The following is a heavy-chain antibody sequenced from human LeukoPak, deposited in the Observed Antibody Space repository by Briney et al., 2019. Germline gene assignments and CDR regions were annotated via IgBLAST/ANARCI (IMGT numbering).Heavy chain of an antibody. J-gene: IGHJ4*02. V-gene: IGHV1-18*01. CDR3: AREFGLYYDSSGYYYDY. CDR2: ISAYNGNT. Sequence: ASVKVSCKASGYTFTSYGISWVRQAPGQGLEWMGWISAYNGNTNYAQKLQGRVTMTTDTSTSTAYMELRSLRSDDTAVYYCAREFGLYYDSSGYYYDYEGQGTLVTVSS. D-gene: IGHD3-22*01. CDR1: GYTFTSYG.